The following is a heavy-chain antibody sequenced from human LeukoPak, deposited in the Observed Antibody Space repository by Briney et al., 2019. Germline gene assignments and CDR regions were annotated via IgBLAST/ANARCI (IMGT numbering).Heavy chain of an antibody. V-gene: IGHV4-34*01. D-gene: IGHD2-2*01. CDR1: GGSFSGYY. J-gene: IGHJ4*02. CDR3: ARRLVDSSASQVSDH. CDR2: INDSGVT. Sequence: SETLSLTCAVYGGSFSGYYWSWIRQPPGEGLEWIGEINDSGVTNCNPSLESRVILSVDTSKNQFSLRLSSVTAADTAVYYCARRLVDSSASQVSDHWGQGTLVTVSS.